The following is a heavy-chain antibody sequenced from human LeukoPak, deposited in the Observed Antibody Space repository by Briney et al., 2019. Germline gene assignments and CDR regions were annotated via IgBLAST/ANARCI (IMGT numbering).Heavy chain of an antibody. J-gene: IGHJ4*02. CDR2: ISAYNGNT. V-gene: IGHV1-18*01. CDR3: ARAPRSSSWYYFDY. D-gene: IGHD6-13*01. CDR1: GYTFTSYG. Sequence: ASVKVSCKASGYTFTSYGISWVRQAPGQGLEWMGWISAYNGNTNYAQKLQGRVTITTDTSTSTAYMELRSLRSDDTAVYYCARAPRSSSWYYFDYWGQGTLVTVSS.